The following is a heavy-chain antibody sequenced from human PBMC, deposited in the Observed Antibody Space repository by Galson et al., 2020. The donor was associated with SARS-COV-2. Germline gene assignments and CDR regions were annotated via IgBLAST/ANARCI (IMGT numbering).Heavy chain of an antibody. CDR2: IYHDGST. V-gene: IGHV4-30-2*06. Sequence: SETLSLTCAVSGDSIGSGRYSWSWIRQSPGKGLEWIGYIYHDGSTYYSPSLKSRDTISVDRSKTHFSLRLSSVTAADTAVYYCASDSGSYRRRDYFAYWGQGTLVTVSS. CDR3: ASDSGSYRRRDYFAY. D-gene: IGHD1-26*01. J-gene: IGHJ4*02. CDR1: GDSIGSGRYS.